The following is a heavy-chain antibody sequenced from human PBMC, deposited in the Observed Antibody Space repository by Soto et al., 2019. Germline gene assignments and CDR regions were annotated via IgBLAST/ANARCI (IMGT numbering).Heavy chain of an antibody. D-gene: IGHD1-26*01. Sequence: LSLTCAVDGGSSSGWYWTWIRQSPVKGLEWIGEISSGSTNYNPSLKSRVTISADMSKNQFSLKLTSVTAADTAIYYCARGPYSRGVGATNPSNWGQGTQVTVSS. CDR2: ISSGST. V-gene: IGHV4-34*01. CDR1: GGSSSGWY. CDR3: ARGPYSRGVGATNPSN. J-gene: IGHJ4*02.